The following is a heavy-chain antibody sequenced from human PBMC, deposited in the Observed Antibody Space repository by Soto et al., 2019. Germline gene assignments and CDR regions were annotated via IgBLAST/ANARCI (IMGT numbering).Heavy chain of an antibody. V-gene: IGHV1-58*01. CDR1: GFTFTSSA. D-gene: IGHD3-22*01. CDR3: EADTYYYDSSGYYIFDY. J-gene: IGHJ4*02. CDR2: IVVGSGNT. Sequence: SVKVSCKASGFTFTSSAVQWVRQARGQRLEWIGWIVVGSGNTNYAQKFQERVTITRDMSTSTAYMELSSLRSEDTAVYYCEADTYYYDSSGYYIFDYWGRGTLVTVSS.